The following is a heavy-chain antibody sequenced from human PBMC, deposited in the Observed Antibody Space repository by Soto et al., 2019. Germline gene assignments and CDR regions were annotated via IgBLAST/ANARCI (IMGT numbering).Heavy chain of an antibody. CDR1: GHTFSDHF. CDR2: IKRSSGGT. CDR3: ARDRQGLATFDGLGA. J-gene: IGHJ6*02. D-gene: IGHD3-16*01. V-gene: IGHV1-2*02. Sequence: ASVKISCKVSGHTFSDHFLLWVRQAPGQGPEWMGWIKRSSGGTHYAQKFKGRVTFSSDASISTAYMEVSSLTSADAAVYFCARDRQGLATFDGLGAWGQGTTVTVSS.